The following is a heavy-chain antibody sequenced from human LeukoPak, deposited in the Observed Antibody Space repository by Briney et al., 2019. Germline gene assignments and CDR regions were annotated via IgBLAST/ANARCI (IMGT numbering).Heavy chain of an antibody. V-gene: IGHV2-70*04. CDR3: ARSSVRKELWFDC. Sequence: ESGPALVKPTQTLTLTCTFSGFSLTTAGMRVTWVRQPPGKALEWLARIDWDDGKFYSTSLKTRLTISKDTSKNQVVLTMANVDPVDTATYYCARSSVRKELWFDCWGQGILVTVSS. D-gene: IGHD1-1*01. CDR1: GFSLTTAGMR. CDR2: IDWDDGK. J-gene: IGHJ5*01.